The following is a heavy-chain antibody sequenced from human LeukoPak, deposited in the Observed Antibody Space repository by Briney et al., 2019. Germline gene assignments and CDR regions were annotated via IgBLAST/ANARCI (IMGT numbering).Heavy chain of an antibody. Sequence: PSETLSLTCSVSGASISGYYYNWIRQPPGKGLEWIGYVYYSGITNFNPSLKSRVTMSVGTSKSQFSLKVSSVTAADTAVYYCARVLLSSGSSTWGQGTLVTVSS. D-gene: IGHD3-22*01. CDR3: ARVLLSSGSST. CDR2: VYYSGIT. J-gene: IGHJ5*02. CDR1: GASISGYY. V-gene: IGHV4-59*01.